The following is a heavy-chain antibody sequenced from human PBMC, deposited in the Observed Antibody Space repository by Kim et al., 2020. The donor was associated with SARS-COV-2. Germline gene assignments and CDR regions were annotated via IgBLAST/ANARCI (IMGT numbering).Heavy chain of an antibody. CDR2: ISGSGGST. J-gene: IGHJ4*02. CDR3: ARDFYYDSSGYYGY. CDR1: GFTFSSYA. D-gene: IGHD3-22*01. Sequence: GGSLRLSCAASGFTFSSYAMSWVRQAPGKGLEWVSAISGSGGSTYYADSVKGRFTISRDNSKNTLYLQMNSLRAEDTAVYYCARDFYYDSSGYYGYWGQGTLVTVSS. V-gene: IGHV3-23*01.